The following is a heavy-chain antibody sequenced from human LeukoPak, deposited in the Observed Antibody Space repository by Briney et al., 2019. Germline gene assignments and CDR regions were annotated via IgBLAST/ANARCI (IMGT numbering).Heavy chain of an antibody. Sequence: GGSLRLSCAASGFTFSDYYMSWIRQAPGKGLEWVSYISSSGSTIYYADSVKGRFAISRDNAKNSLYLQMNSLRAEDTAVHYCARDSEAVAGNFDYWGQGTLVTVSS. V-gene: IGHV3-11*01. CDR3: ARDSEAVAGNFDY. D-gene: IGHD6-19*01. CDR1: GFTFSDYY. J-gene: IGHJ4*02. CDR2: ISSSGSTI.